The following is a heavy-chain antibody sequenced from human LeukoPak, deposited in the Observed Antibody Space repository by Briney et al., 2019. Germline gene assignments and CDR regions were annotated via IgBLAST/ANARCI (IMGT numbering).Heavy chain of an antibody. D-gene: IGHD3-10*01. J-gene: IGHJ6*03. Sequence: GASVKVSCKASGGTFSSYAISWVRQAPGQGLEWMGGIIPIFGTANYAQKFQGRVTITADESTSTAYMELSSLRSEDTAVYYCARAMVRGVINFCYYYMDVWGKGTTVTVSS. CDR2: IIPIFGTA. CDR3: ARAMVRGVINFCYYYMDV. CDR1: GGTFSSYA. V-gene: IGHV1-69*13.